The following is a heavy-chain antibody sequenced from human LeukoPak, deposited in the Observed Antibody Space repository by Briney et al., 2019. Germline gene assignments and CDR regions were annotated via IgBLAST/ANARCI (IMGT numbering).Heavy chain of an antibody. D-gene: IGHD6-19*01. CDR1: GFTFSSYA. J-gene: IGHJ2*01. Sequence: PGGSLRLSCAASGFTFSSYAMSWVRQAPGKGLEWVSAISGSGGCTYYADSVKGRFTISRDNSKNTLYLQMNSLRAEDTAVYYCAKSGSGYSSGWYSRPVPGDFDLWGRGTLVTVSS. CDR2: ISGSGGCT. V-gene: IGHV3-23*01. CDR3: AKSGSGYSSGWYSRPVPGDFDL.